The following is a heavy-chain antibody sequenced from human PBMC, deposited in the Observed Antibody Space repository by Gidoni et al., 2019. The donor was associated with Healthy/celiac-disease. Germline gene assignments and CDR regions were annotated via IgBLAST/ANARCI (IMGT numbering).Heavy chain of an antibody. Sequence: QVQLVESGGGVVQPGRSLSLSCAASGFTFSSYALHGVRQAPGKGLEWVAVISYDGSNKYYADSVKGRFTISRDNSKNTLYLQMNSLRAEDTAVYYCTLGIGYWGQGTLVTVSS. V-gene: IGHV3-30-3*01. CDR3: TLGIGY. D-gene: IGHD7-27*01. CDR1: GFTFSSYA. CDR2: ISYDGSNK. J-gene: IGHJ4*02.